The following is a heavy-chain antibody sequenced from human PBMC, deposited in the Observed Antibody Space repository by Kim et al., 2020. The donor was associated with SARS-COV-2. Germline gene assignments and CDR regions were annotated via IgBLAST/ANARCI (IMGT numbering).Heavy chain of an antibody. J-gene: IGHJ3*02. CDR3: ARSYYGRPVPDAFDI. V-gene: IGHV2-70*01. CDR1: GFSLSTSGMC. CDR2: IDWDDDK. Sequence: SGPTLVNPTQTLTLTCTFSGFSLSTSGMCVSWIRQPPGKALEWLALIDWDDDKYYSTSLKTRLTISKDTSKNQVVLTMTNMDPVDTATYYCARSYYGRPVPDAFDIWGQGTMVTVSS. D-gene: IGHD4-17*01.